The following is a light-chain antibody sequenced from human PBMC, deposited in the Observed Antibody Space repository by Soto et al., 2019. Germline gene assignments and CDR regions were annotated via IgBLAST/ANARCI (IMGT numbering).Light chain of an antibody. CDR3: HHRGEWPRT. CDR2: GAS. Sequence: EIVLTQSPATLSLSPGERATLSCRASQSVSKYLAWYQQKPGQAPRLLIYGASNRATGIPARFTGSGSGTDFTLTISSLEPEDFAVYYCHHRGEWPRTFGQGNKLEIK. V-gene: IGKV3-11*01. CDR1: QSVSKY. J-gene: IGKJ2*01.